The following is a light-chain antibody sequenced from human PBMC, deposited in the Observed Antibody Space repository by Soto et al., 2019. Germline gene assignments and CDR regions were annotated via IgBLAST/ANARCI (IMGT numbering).Light chain of an antibody. CDR1: TGAVTSGHY. CDR3: LLSYSAIGV. V-gene: IGLV7-46*01. CDR2: DTS. Sequence: QAVVTQEPSLTVSPGGTVTLTCGSSTGAVTSGHYPYWFQQRPGQAPRTLIFDTSNKHSYTPARFSGSLLGGKAALTLSGAQPEDDADYYCLLSYSAIGVFGGGTKLTVL. J-gene: IGLJ2*01.